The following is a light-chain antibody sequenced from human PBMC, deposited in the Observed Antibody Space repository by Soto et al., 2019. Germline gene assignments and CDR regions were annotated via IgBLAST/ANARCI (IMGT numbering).Light chain of an antibody. CDR1: TSDVGSYNL. V-gene: IGLV2-23*03. CDR3: CSYAGSRTFVV. CDR2: EGT. J-gene: IGLJ3*02. Sequence: QSVLTQPASMSGSPGQSITISCTGTTSDVGSYNLISWYQQYPGTAPKLIIYEGTKRPSGISNRFSASKSGNTASLTISGLQAEDEADYYCCSYAGSRTFVVLGGGTKVTVL.